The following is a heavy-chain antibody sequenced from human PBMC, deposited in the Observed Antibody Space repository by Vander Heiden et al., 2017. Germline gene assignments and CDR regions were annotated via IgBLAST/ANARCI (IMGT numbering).Heavy chain of an antibody. CDR1: GGSFSGYY. Sequence: QVQLQQWGAGLLKPSETLSLTCAVYGGSFSGYYSSCIRQPPGKGLEWIGEINHSGSTNYNPSLKSRVTISVDTSKNQFSLKLSSVTAADTAVYYCARGFRFTYRVVIRAPYWYFDLWGRGTLVTVSS. D-gene: IGHD3-3*01. CDR2: INHSGST. CDR3: ARGFRFTYRVVIRAPYWYFDL. V-gene: IGHV4-34*01. J-gene: IGHJ2*01.